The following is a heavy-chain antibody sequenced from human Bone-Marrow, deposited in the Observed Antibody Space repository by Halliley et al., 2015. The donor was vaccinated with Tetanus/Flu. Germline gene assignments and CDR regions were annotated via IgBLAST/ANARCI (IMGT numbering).Heavy chain of an antibody. Sequence: GLGWMAYFCPCGCPTSSPSLKSRVTISVATAKNQISLNLSSVSAADTAVYFCARVTAPRLIDSWGQGTLVSVAS. CDR2: FCPCGCP. V-gene: IGHV4-59*01. J-gene: IGHJ4*02. CDR3: ARVTAPRLIDS. D-gene: IGHD5-18*01.